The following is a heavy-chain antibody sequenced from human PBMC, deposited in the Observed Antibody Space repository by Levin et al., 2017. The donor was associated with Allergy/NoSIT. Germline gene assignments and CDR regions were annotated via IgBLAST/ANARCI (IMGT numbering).Heavy chain of an antibody. CDR3: ARGGPPNYDYNWGSYRDGYFDY. J-gene: IGHJ4*02. D-gene: IGHD3-16*02. V-gene: IGHV3-49*04. Sequence: GGSLRLSCTGSGFTFGDYAMSWVRQAPGKGLEWVGFIRNKARGGTTEYAASVKGRLTISRDDSKSIAYLQMNSLKTEDTAVYFCARGGPPNYDYNWGSYRDGYFDYWGQGTLVTVSS. CDR1: GFTFGDYA. CDR2: IRNKARGGTT.